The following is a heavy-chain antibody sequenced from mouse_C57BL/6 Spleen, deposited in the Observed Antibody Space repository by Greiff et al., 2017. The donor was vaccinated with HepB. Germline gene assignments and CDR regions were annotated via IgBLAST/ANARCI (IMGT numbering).Heavy chain of an antibody. V-gene: IGHV1-50*01. CDR2: IDPSDSYT. J-gene: IGHJ2*01. Sequence: VQLQQPGAELVKPGASVKLSCKASGYTFTSYWMQWVKQRPGQGLEWIGEIDPSDSYTNYNQKFKGKATLTVDTSSSTAYMQLGSLTSEDSAVYYCARGGGDYWGQGTTLTVSS. CDR1: GYTFTSYW. CDR3: ARGGGDY.